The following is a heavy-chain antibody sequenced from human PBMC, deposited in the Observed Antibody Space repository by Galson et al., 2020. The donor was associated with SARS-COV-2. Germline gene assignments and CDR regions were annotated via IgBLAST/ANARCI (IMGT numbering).Heavy chain of an antibody. D-gene: IGHD6-13*01. CDR3: ARETDDYTSSWYDY. V-gene: IGHV3-30*04. CDR2: ISYDGTKR. J-gene: IGHJ4*02. Sequence: GGSLRLSYRASGFTFSSSAMHWVRQAPGKGMEWVAIISYDGTKRYNLDSVKGRFTISRDNSKNTLFLQMDSLTTEDTAVYYCARETDDYTSSWYDYWGQGTLVTVSS. CDR1: GFTFSSSA.